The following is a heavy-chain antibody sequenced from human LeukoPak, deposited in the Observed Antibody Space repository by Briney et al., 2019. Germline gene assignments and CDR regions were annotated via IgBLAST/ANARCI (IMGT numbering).Heavy chain of an antibody. D-gene: IGHD2-2*01. CDR2: INNDGRTT. J-gene: IGHJ4*02. V-gene: IGHV3-74*01. CDR1: GFTFSSYG. CDR3: GRDGVPGVIDY. Sequence: PGGSLRLSCAASGFTFSSYGMHWVRQAPGKGLVWVSRINNDGRTTIYADSVKGRFTISRDNTKNTVYLQMNSLRGEDTAVYYCGRDGVPGVIDYWGQGTLVTVSS.